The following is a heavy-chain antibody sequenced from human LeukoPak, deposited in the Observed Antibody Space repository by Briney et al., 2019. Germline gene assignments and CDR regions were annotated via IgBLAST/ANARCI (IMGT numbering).Heavy chain of an antibody. J-gene: IGHJ4*02. CDR2: TSYDASNK. CDR3: ARDIPVDY. Sequence: PGGSLRLSCAASGFTFSSYGMHWVRQAPGKGLEWVAITSYDASNKDYADSVKGRFTISRDNSKNTLYLQMNSLTTEDTAVYYCARDIPVDYWGQGTLVTVSS. CDR1: GFTFSSYG. V-gene: IGHV3-30*03.